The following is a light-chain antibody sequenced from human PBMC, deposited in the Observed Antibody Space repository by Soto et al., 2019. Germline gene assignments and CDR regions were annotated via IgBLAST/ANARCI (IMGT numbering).Light chain of an antibody. CDR1: QSIGRN. CDR3: QQSYSTPWT. CDR2: ATS. V-gene: IGKV1-39*01. J-gene: IGKJ1*01. Sequence: DIQMTQSPSSLSASVGDRVTLTCRASQSIGRNLNWFQQTPGKPPKLLIYATSTLESGVPLRFNGSGSGTDFTLTISSLQPIDCATYYCQQSYSTPWTFGQGTKVEI.